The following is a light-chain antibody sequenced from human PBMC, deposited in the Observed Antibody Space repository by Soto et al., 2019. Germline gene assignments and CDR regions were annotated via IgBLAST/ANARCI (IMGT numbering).Light chain of an antibody. CDR1: SSDVGGYNY. CDR2: DVN. CDR3: ASFTRSVTVV. Sequence: QSALTQPASVSGSPGQSITISCAGTSSDVGGYNYVSWYQQHPGKVPRLIISDVNKRPSGVSDRFSGSKSGNTGSLTISGLQAEDEADYYCASFTRSVTVVFGGGTQLTVL. J-gene: IGLJ2*01. V-gene: IGLV2-14*03.